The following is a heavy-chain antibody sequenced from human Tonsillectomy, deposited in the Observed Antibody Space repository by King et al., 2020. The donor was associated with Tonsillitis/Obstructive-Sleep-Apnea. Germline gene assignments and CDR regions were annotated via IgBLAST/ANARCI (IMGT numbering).Heavy chain of an antibody. J-gene: IGHJ3*02. CDR1: GFSLSTSGMC. D-gene: IGHD4-17*01. Sequence: HVTLKESGPALVKPTQTLTLTCTFSGFSLSTSGMCGSWIRHPPGKALGWLALIDWDDDKYYSTPLKTRLTLSNDTSKNQGVLTMTNMDPVDTATYYCARSHAYGDHPEAFDIWGQGTMVTVSS. V-gene: IGHV2-70*01. CDR2: IDWDDDK. CDR3: ARSHAYGDHPEAFDI.